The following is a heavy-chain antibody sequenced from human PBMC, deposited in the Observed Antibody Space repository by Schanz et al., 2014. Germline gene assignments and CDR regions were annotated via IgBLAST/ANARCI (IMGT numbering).Heavy chain of an antibody. J-gene: IGHJ4*02. V-gene: IGHV4-59*08. Sequence: QVQLQESGPGLVKPSETLSLTCTVSGDSVNSNYWNWIRQSPGRGLEWIGHFYNPGSTNYNPSLKSRPTISIDTSTNQVSLKLTSGTAADTAVYFCARNKYTSGWYYFDYWGQGVLVTVSS. CDR3: ARNKYTSGWYYFDY. D-gene: IGHD6-19*01. CDR1: GDSVNSNY. CDR2: FYNPGST.